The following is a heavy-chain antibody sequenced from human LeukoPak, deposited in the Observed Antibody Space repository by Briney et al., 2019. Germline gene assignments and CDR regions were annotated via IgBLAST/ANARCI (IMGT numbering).Heavy chain of an antibody. V-gene: IGHV4-59*11. CDR1: GASMNTHY. J-gene: IGHJ4*02. Sequence: SETLSLTCAVSGASMNTHYWSWIRQPPGKGLEWIGYMLDAVTTKDNPSLKSRFTLSADTSKNQFSLRLTSVTAADTAVYYCATIKRGNIFGYFDFWGQGIPVTVSS. CDR3: ATIKRGNIFGYFDF. D-gene: IGHD5-18*01. CDR2: MLDAVTT.